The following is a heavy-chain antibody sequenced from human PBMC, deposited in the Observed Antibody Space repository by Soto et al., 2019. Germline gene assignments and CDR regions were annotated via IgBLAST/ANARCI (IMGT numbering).Heavy chain of an antibody. V-gene: IGHV4-30-2*01. Sequence: QLQLQESGSGLVKASQTLSLTCAVSGDSINSRGYSWSWIRQPPGKGLEWIGYISHSGTTYYNPSLKSRLSISMDRSTNQVSLKLKSVSAADTAVYYCARAPHRIVVVTAIPSYFDYWGQGVLGTVSS. D-gene: IGHD2-21*02. J-gene: IGHJ4*02. CDR2: ISHSGTT. CDR1: GDSINSRGYS. CDR3: ARAPHRIVVVTAIPSYFDY.